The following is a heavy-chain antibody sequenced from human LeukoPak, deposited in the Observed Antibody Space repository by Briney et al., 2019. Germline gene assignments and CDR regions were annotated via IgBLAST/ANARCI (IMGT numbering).Heavy chain of an antibody. CDR1: GYTFTSYG. D-gene: IGHD3-9*01. V-gene: IGHV1-18*01. CDR3: ARDSYDILTGYFSFDY. Sequence: ASVKVSCKXSGYTFTSYGISWVRQAPGQGLEWMGWISAYNGNTNYSQKLQGRVTMTTDTSTSTAYMELRSLRSDDTAVYYCARDSYDILTGYFSFDYWGQGTLVTVSS. CDR2: ISAYNGNT. J-gene: IGHJ4*02.